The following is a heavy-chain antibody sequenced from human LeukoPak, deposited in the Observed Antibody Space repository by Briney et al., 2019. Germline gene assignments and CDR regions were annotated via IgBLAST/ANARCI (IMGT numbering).Heavy chain of an antibody. D-gene: IGHD6-13*01. CDR1: GVSISSGHF. V-gene: IGHV4-38-2*02. CDR2: VYHNGGT. Sequence: KASETLSLTCSVSGVSISSGHFWGWIRQPPGQGLGCIGTVYHNGGTYYTPSLKSRFTISVDTSKNHFSLRLSPVTAADTAIYCCARAGSVYASSWYSLLGFDPWGPGILVTVSS. J-gene: IGHJ5*02. CDR3: ARAGSVYASSWYSLLGFDP.